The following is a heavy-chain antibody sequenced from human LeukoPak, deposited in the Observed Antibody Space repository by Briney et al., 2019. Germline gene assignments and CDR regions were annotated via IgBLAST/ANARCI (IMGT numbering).Heavy chain of an antibody. Sequence: GGSLRLSCAASGFTFSTYEMHWVRQAPGKGLEWGAVISHDGNDQYYGDSVKGRFTISRDNSKNALYLQMNSLRLEDTAVYYCARDRDCSRTSCFNAFDVWGQGTMAIVSS. D-gene: IGHD2-2*01. J-gene: IGHJ3*01. CDR3: ARDRDCSRTSCFNAFDV. CDR1: GFTFSTYE. V-gene: IGHV3-30*04. CDR2: ISHDGNDQ.